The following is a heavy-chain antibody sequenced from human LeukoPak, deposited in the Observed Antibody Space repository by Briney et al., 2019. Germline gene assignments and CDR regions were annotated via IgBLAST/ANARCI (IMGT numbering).Heavy chain of an antibody. CDR2: ISGSGGST. CDR1: GFTFSSYG. Sequence: PGGSLRLSCAASGFTFSSYGMSWVRQAPGKGLEWVSAISGSGGSTYYADSVKGRFTISRDNPKNTLYLQMNSLRAEDTAVYYCAKDLGIAAAGYFDYWGQGTLVTVSS. CDR3: AKDLGIAAAGYFDY. D-gene: IGHD6-13*01. V-gene: IGHV3-23*01. J-gene: IGHJ4*02.